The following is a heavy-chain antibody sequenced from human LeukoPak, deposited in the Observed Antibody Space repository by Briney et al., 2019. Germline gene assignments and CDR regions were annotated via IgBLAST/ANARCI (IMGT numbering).Heavy chain of an antibody. D-gene: IGHD2-15*01. CDR3: AKFSSGGLYYYYYYYMDV. CDR2: ISGSGGST. J-gene: IGHJ6*03. CDR1: GFTFSSYG. Sequence: GGSLRLSCAASGFTFSSYGMSWVRQAPGKGLEWVSAISGSGGSTYYADSVKGRFAISRDNSKNTLYLQMNSLRAEDTAVYYCAKFSSGGLYYYYYYYMDVWGKGTTVTISS. V-gene: IGHV3-23*01.